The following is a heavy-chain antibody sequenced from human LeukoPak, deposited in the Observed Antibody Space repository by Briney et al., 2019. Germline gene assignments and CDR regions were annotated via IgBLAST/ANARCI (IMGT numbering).Heavy chain of an antibody. CDR3: ARLHPGIAAAGKEGFDY. V-gene: IGHV1-2*06. J-gene: IGHJ4*02. D-gene: IGHD6-13*01. CDR1: GYTFTGYY. Sequence: GASVKVSCKASGYTFTGYYMHWVRQAPGQGLEWMGRINPNSGGTNYAQKFQGRVTMTRDTSISTAYMELSRLRSDDTAVYYCARLHPGIAAAGKEGFDYWGQGTLVTVSS. CDR2: INPNSGGT.